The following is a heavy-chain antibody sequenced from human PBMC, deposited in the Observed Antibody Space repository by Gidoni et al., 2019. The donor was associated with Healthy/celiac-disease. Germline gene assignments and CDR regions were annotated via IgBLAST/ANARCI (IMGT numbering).Heavy chain of an antibody. CDR2: ISYDGSNK. D-gene: IGHD3-9*01. V-gene: IGHV3-30*18. CDR1: GFTFSLYG. CDR3: AKDGSPTYYDILTGYYWVGGPDY. J-gene: IGHJ4*02. Sequence: QVQLVESGGGVVQPGRSLRLSCAASGFTFSLYGMPWGRQAPGKGLEWVAVISYDGSNKYYADSVKGRFTISRDNSKNTLYLQMNSLRAEDTAVYYCAKDGSPTYYDILTGYYWVGGPDYWGQGTLVTVSS.